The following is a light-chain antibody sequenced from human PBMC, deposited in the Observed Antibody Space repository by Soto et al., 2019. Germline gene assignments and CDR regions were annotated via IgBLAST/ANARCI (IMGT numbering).Light chain of an antibody. V-gene: IGKV2-28*01. CDR3: MQALQTPVT. J-gene: IGKJ4*01. Sequence: DIVLTQSPLSLPVTPGEPASISCRSSQSLLHSNGYNSLDWYLQKPGQSPQLLIYLGSNRASGVPDRFSGSGSGTDFTLKISRVEAEDVGVYYCMQALQTPVTFDGGTKVEIK. CDR2: LGS. CDR1: QSLLHSNGYNS.